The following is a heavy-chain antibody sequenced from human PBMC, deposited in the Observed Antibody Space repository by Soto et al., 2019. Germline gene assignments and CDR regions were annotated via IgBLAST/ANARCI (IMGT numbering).Heavy chain of an antibody. CDR2: ITAVNGNT. CDR1: GYTFTSYT. Sequence: ASVKVSCKASGYTFTSYTIHWVRQAPGQTLEWLGWITAVNGNTRYSQKFQGRVTFTRDTSASTAYMELSSLRSEDTAVYYCARDLGVRAGNYDILTGRSSFYYAMDVWGQGTTVTVSS. J-gene: IGHJ6*02. D-gene: IGHD3-9*01. V-gene: IGHV1-3*01. CDR3: ARDLGVRAGNYDILTGRSSFYYAMDV.